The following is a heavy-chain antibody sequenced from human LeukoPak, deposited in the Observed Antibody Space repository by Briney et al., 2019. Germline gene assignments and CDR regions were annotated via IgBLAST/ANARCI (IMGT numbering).Heavy chain of an antibody. Sequence: SETLSLTCTVSGGSISSSSYYWGWIRQPPGKGLEWIGSIYYSGSTYYNPSLKSRVTISVDTSKNQFSLKLSSVTAADTAVYYCASRHYDSSSAPFDYWGQGTLVTVSS. D-gene: IGHD3-22*01. J-gene: IGHJ4*02. CDR2: IYYSGST. V-gene: IGHV4-39*01. CDR1: GGSISSSSYY. CDR3: ASRHYDSSSAPFDY.